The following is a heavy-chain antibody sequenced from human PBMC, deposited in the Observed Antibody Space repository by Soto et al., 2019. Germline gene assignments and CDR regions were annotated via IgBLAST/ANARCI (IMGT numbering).Heavy chain of an antibody. D-gene: IGHD2-8*01. CDR3: ARWGGFCPDAVCAAQFDP. J-gene: IGHJ5*02. V-gene: IGHV4-31*03. CDR2: IDDSGST. CDR1: GGSIRSAGHY. Sequence: PSETLSLTCTVSGGSIRSAGHYWSWIRQHPGKGLEWIGYIDDSGSTFYNPSLRSRLNISVDTSENQFSLRLTSVTAADTAVYFCARWGGFCPDAVCAAQFDPWGQGTLVPVSP.